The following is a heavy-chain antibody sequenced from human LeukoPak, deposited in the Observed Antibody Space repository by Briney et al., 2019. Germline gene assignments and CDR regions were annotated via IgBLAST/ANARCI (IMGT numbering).Heavy chain of an antibody. D-gene: IGHD2-2*01. CDR1: GFTFSSYG. J-gene: IGHJ4*02. V-gene: IGHV3-33*01. CDR3: AREHDIVVVPAARKGPPGGFDY. Sequence: GRSLRLSCAASGFTFSSYGMHWVRQAPGKGLEWVAVIWYDGSNKYYADSVKGRFTISRDNSKNTLYLQMNSLRAEDTAVYYCAREHDIVVVPAARKGPPGGFDYWGQGTLVTVSS. CDR2: IWYDGSNK.